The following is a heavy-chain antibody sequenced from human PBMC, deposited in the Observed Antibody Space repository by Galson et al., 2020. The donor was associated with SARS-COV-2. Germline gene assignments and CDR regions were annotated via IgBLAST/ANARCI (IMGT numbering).Heavy chain of an antibody. CDR1: GDSVSRGSYY. Sequence: SQTLSLTCTVSGDSVSRGSYYWTWIRQPPGKGLQWIGYIYYSDSTKYNPSLGSRVTMSVDTSKNQFSLKLNSVTAADTAIYYCARADYYETGGFGIFDFWGQGILATVSS. CDR2: IYYSDST. CDR3: ARADYYETGGFGIFDF. J-gene: IGHJ4*02. V-gene: IGHV4-61*01. D-gene: IGHD3-22*01.